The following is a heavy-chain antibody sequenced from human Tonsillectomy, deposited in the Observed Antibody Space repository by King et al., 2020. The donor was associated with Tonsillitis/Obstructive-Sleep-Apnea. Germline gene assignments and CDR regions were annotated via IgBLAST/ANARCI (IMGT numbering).Heavy chain of an antibody. CDR3: ARDMVLEARGDAFDI. J-gene: IGHJ3*02. CDR2: IYYSGST. V-gene: IGHV4-59*01. Sequence: QLQESGPGLVKPSENLSLTCTVSGGSISSYYWSWMRPPPGKGLEWIGYIYYSGSTNYNPSLNSRVTISVDTSKNQFSLKLSSVTAADTAVYYCARDMVLEARGDAFDIGGLGTMFTVSS. D-gene: IGHD2-8*01. CDR1: GGSISSYY.